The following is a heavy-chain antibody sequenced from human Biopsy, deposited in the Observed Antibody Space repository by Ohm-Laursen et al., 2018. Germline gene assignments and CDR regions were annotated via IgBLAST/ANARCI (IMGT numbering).Heavy chain of an antibody. Sequence: GSSVKVSCKVSGDSFTSYAIGWVRQAPGQGLEWMGGIIPIANVATYAQKFQGRITITADESTSTAYMELNSLTSDDTAFYFCARGEESSWFDPWGHGTLVTVSS. V-gene: IGHV1-69*10. CDR1: GDSFTSYA. J-gene: IGHJ5*02. CDR2: IIPIANVA. CDR3: ARGEESSWFDP. D-gene: IGHD1-26*01.